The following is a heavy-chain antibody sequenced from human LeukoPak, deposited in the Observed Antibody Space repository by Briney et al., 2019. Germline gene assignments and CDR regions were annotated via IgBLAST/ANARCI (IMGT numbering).Heavy chain of an antibody. V-gene: IGHV4-4*07. CDR2: IYTSGST. D-gene: IGHD3-10*01. CDR3: ARMGSEYYYYYMDV. CDR1: GGSISSYY. Sequence: SETLSLTCTVPGGSISSYYWSWIRQPAGKGVEWIWRIYTSGSTNYNPSLKSRVTISVDKSKNQFSLKLSSVTAADTAVYYCARMGSEYYYYYMDVWGKGTTVTVSS. J-gene: IGHJ6*03.